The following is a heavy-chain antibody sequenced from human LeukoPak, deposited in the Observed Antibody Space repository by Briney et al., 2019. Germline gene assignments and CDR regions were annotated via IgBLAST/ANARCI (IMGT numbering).Heavy chain of an antibody. D-gene: IGHD1-26*01. CDR2: IYTSGST. CDR3: ARDSYYFNDARQNWFDP. J-gene: IGHJ5*02. Sequence: SETLSLTCTVSGGSISSYYWSWIRQPAGKGLEWIGRIYTSGSTNYNPSLKSRVTMSVDTSKNQFSLKLSSVTAADTAVYYCARDSYYFNDARQNWFDPWGQGTLVTVSS. CDR1: GGSISSYY. V-gene: IGHV4-4*07.